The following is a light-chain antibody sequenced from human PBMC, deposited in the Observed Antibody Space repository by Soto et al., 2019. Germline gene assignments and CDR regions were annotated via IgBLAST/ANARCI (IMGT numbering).Light chain of an antibody. J-gene: IGLJ2*01. CDR2: GNS. V-gene: IGLV1-40*01. CDR3: QSYDSSLSGSV. Sequence: QSVLTQQPSVAGAPGQRVTISCTGSSSNIGAGYDVHWYQQLPGTAPKLLIYGNSNRPSGVPDRFSGSKSGTSASLDITGLQAEDEADYYCQSYDSSLSGSVFGGGTKVTVL. CDR1: SSNIGAGYD.